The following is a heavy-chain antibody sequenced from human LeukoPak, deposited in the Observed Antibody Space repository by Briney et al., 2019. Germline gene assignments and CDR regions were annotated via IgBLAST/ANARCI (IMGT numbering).Heavy chain of an antibody. D-gene: IGHD4-23*01. J-gene: IGHJ4*02. V-gene: IGHV3-7*01. Sequence: GGSLRLSCAASGFTFSCCWISWVRQAPGKGLEWVASLKQDGREKFYADSVKGRFTMSRYNAKNSLYLQMNSLRAEDTAVYYCARVPGLTRSCDYGREGILVTVSS. CDR3: ARVPGLTRSCDY. CDR1: GFTFSCCW. CDR2: LKQDGREK.